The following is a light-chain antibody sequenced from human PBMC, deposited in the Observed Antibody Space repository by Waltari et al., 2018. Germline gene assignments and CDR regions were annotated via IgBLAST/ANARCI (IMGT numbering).Light chain of an antibody. V-gene: IGLV2-14*01. CDR2: EVS. CDR1: SNDVGGYNS. Sequence: QSALTQPASVSGSPGQSVTIFCAGTSNDVGGYNSVSWYQEHPGQAPRVIIYEVSDRPSGGSDRFSGSKSGNTASLTISGLQAEDEADYYCSSQSSNDVVLFGGGTKLTVL. J-gene: IGLJ2*01. CDR3: SSQSSNDVVL.